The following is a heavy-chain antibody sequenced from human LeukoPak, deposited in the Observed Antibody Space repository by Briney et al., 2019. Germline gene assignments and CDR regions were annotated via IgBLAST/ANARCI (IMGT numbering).Heavy chain of an antibody. Sequence: GGSLRLSCAASGFTFSSYDMHWVRHATGKGLEWVSAIGIAGDTYYPGSVKGRFTISRENAKNSLYLQMNSLRAGDTAVYYCARARGYSIAATAYAFDIWGQGTMVTVSS. D-gene: IGHD5-12*01. J-gene: IGHJ3*02. CDR1: GFTFSSYD. CDR3: ARARGYSIAATAYAFDI. V-gene: IGHV3-13*01. CDR2: IGIAGDT.